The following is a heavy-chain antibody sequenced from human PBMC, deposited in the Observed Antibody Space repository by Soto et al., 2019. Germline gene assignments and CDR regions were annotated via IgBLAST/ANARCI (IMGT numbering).Heavy chain of an antibody. CDR2: INTDGGSS. D-gene: IGHD2-2*01. V-gene: IGHV3-74*03. CDR1: GFTFSGHW. J-gene: IGHJ3*02. Sequence: EVQLLESGGDLVQPGGSLRLSCAASGFTFSGHWMHWVRQVPGKGLEWVSRINTDGGSSAYADSVKGRFSISRDNAKNTLYLPMNGLRAEDTAVYYCAREAGYCSRTSCYRRAFDTWGQGTTVTVSS. CDR3: AREAGYCSRTSCYRRAFDT.